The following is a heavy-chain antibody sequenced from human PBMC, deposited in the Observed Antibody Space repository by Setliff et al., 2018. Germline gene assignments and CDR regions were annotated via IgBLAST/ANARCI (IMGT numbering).Heavy chain of an antibody. CDR2: IRSRNDGGTT. CDR1: GFTFSSYA. J-gene: IGHJ6*03. D-gene: IGHD1-1*01. Sequence: KPGGSLRLSCAASGFTFSSYAMTWVRQAPGKGLEWVGRIRSRNDGGTTDYAAPVKGRFTFSRDDSKNTLYLQMNNLKTEDTATYYCTSAKLERRTGHHYYMDVWGKGTTVTVSS. CDR3: TSAKLERRTGHHYYMDV. V-gene: IGHV3-15*01.